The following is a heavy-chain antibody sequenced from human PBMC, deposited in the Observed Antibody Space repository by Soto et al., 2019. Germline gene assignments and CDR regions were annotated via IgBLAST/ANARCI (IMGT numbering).Heavy chain of an antibody. J-gene: IGHJ4*02. CDR3: ARVVAAAGTSDY. D-gene: IGHD6-13*01. CDR2: IYYSGST. V-gene: IGHV4-59*01. Sequence: QVQLQESGPGLVKPSETLSLTCTVSGGSISSYYWSWIRQPPGKGVEWIGYIYYSGSTNYNPSLKSRGNRSGDTSKNQCARELSSVTAADTAVDDGARVVAAAGTSDYWGQGTLVTVSS. CDR1: GGSISSYY.